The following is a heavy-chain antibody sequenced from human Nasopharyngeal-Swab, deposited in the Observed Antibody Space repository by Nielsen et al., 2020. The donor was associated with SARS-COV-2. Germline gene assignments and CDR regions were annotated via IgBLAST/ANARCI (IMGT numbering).Heavy chain of an antibody. Sequence: WIRQPPGKALEWLALIYWDDDKRYSPSLKSRLTITKDTSKNQVVLTMTNMDPVDTATYYCAHSIGSRSYYRRTVWFDPWGQGTLVTVSS. V-gene: IGHV2-5*02. J-gene: IGHJ5*02. CDR3: AHSIGSRSYYRRTVWFDP. D-gene: IGHD3-10*01. CDR2: IYWDDDK.